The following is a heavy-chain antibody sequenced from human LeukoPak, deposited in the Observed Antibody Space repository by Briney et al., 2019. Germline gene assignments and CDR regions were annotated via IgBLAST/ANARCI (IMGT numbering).Heavy chain of an antibody. CDR2: IYYSGST. V-gene: IGHV4-59*01. Sequence: SETLSLTCTVSGGSISSYYWSWIRQPPGKGLEWIGYIYYSGSTNYNPSLKSRVTISVDTSKNQFSLKLSSVTAADTAVYYCARVASTLLGYYYYGMDVWGQGTTVTVSS. CDR1: GGSISSYY. D-gene: IGHD6-19*01. CDR3: ARVASTLLGYYYYGMDV. J-gene: IGHJ6*02.